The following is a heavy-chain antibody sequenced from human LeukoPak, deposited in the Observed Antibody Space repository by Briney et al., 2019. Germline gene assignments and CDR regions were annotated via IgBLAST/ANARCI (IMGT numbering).Heavy chain of an antibody. CDR2: IYPGDSDT. Sequence: GESLKISCKCSGYSFTSYWIGWVRQMPGKGLEWMGIIYPGDSDTRYSPCFQGQVPISADKSISTAYLQWRSLKASDTAMYYCARRIAVAGTPFDYWGQGNLVTVSS. CDR1: GYSFTSYW. V-gene: IGHV5-51*01. CDR3: ARRIAVAGTPFDY. J-gene: IGHJ4*02. D-gene: IGHD6-19*01.